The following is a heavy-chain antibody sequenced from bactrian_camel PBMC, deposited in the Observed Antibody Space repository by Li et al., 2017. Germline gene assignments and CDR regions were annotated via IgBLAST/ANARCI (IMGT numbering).Heavy chain of an antibody. V-gene: IGHV3S53*01. Sequence: HVQLVESGGGSAQAGGSLRLSCAASGATFGVRCMGWFRQAPGKGREAVALVYRLVGSPTYADSVKGRFTISQDNAKNTVYLQIDHLEPEDTAMYYCAAGGRTVAGCGAVVSGLSPPNYWGQGTQVTVS. CDR2: VYRLVGSP. D-gene: IGHD2*01. J-gene: IGHJ4*01. CDR3: AAGGRTVAGCGAVVSGLSPPNY. CDR1: GATFGVRC.